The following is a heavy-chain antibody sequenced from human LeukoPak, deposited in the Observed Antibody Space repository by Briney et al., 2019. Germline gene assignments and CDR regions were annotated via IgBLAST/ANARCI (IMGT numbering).Heavy chain of an antibody. D-gene: IGHD2-2*01. J-gene: IGHJ5*02. CDR1: GGSISSYY. Sequence: SETLSLTCTVSGGSISSYYWSWIRQPPGKGLEWIGYIYYSGSTNYNPSLKSRVTISVDTSKNQFSLKLSSVTAADTAVYYCARHWGVVPAPGWFDPWGQGTLVTVSS. CDR2: IYYSGST. CDR3: ARHWGVVPAPGWFDP. V-gene: IGHV4-59*08.